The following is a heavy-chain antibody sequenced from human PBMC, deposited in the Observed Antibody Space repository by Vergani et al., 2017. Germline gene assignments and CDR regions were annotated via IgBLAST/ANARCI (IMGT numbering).Heavy chain of an antibody. Sequence: QVQLVQSGAEVKKPGSSVKVSCKASGGTFSSYAISWVRQAPGQGLEWMGGIIPIFGTANYAQKFQGRVTITADESTSTAYMVLSSLRSEDTALYYCGSREITIFGVVIIMSYYYYGMDVWSQATTVTVSS. CDR2: IIPIFGTA. J-gene: IGHJ6*02. D-gene: IGHD3-3*01. CDR3: GSREITIFGVVIIMSYYYYGMDV. V-gene: IGHV1-69*01. CDR1: GGTFSSYA.